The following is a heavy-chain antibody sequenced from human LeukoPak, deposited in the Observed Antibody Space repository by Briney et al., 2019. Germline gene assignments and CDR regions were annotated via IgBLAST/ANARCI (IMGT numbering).Heavy chain of an antibody. Sequence: GGSLRLSCAASGFTFSSYWMHWVRQAPGKGLVWVSRINSDGSSTNYADSVKGRFTISRDNAKNTLYLQMNSLRAEDTAVYYCARGVSYSSSSDWFDPWGQGTLVTVSS. CDR2: INSDGSST. V-gene: IGHV3-74*01. D-gene: IGHD6-6*01. CDR1: GFTFSSYW. J-gene: IGHJ5*02. CDR3: ARGVSYSSSSDWFDP.